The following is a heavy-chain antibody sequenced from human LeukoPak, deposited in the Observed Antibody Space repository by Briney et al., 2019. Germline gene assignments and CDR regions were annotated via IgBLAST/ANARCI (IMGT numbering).Heavy chain of an antibody. CDR2: IYYSGST. J-gene: IGHJ4*02. CDR1: GGSISSSSYY. CDR3: ARHPAGERVYFDY. V-gene: IGHV4-39*01. Sequence: SETLSLTCTVSGGSISSSSYYWGWIRQPPGKGLEWIGSIYYSGSTYYNPSLKSRVTISVDTSKNQFSLKLSSVTAADTAVYYCARHPAGERVYFDYWGQGTLVTVSS. D-gene: IGHD7-27*01.